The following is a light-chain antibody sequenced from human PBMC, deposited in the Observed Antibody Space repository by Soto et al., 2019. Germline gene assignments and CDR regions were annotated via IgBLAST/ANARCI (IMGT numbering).Light chain of an antibody. Sequence: MTPTRGTCSVSPGAGATLSCKASQTVISTHLAWYQQKPGQAPRLLIYATSNRATGIPDRFSGSGSGRDFTLTIDRLEPEDFAVYYCQQYDSSSVTFGQGTRLEI. V-gene: IGKV3-20*01. CDR1: QTVISTH. J-gene: IGKJ5*01. CDR2: ATS. CDR3: QQYDSSSVT.